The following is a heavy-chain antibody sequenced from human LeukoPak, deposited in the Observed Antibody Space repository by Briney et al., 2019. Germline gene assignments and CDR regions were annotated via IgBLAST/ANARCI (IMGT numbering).Heavy chain of an antibody. Sequence: SGPTLVNPTQTLTLTCTFSGFSLSTSGVGVGWIRQPPGKALEWLALIYWDDDKPYSPSLKSRLTITKDTSKTQVVLTMTNMDPVDTGTYYCAHSKWPVHFDYWGQGTLVTVSS. CDR2: IYWDDDK. CDR3: AHSKWPVHFDY. CDR1: GFSLSTSGVG. J-gene: IGHJ4*02. D-gene: IGHD6-19*01. V-gene: IGHV2-5*02.